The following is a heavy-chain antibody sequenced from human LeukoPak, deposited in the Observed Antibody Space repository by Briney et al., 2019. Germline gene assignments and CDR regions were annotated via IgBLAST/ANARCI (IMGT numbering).Heavy chain of an antibody. V-gene: IGHV3-7*01. CDR2: VNPDGSGT. J-gene: IGHJ4*02. CDR3: GRWGIEATIDY. CDR1: GFTFRTYW. Sequence: GGSLRLSCAISGFTFRTYWMSWVRQAPGKGLEWVANVNPDGSGTYYLDSVKGRFTISRDNVKNSLYLQMNSLGAEDTAVYYCGRWGIEATIDYWGQGILVTVSS. D-gene: IGHD1-26*01.